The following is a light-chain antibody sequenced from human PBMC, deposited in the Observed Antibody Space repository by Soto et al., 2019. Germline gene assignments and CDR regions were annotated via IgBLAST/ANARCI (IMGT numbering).Light chain of an antibody. V-gene: IGKV3-20*01. J-gene: IGKJ1*01. CDR2: GAS. Sequence: EIVLTQSPGTLSLSPGARAPLSCRASQSVSSSYLAWYQQKPGQAPRLLIYGASSRATGIPDRFSGSGSGTDFTLTISRLEPEDFAVYYCQQYGSSPPETFGQGTKVDIK. CDR3: QQYGSSPPET. CDR1: QSVSSSY.